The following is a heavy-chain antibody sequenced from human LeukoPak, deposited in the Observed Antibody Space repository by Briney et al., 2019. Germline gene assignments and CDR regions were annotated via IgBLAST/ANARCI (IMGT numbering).Heavy chain of an antibody. CDR1: GFTFDDYG. CDR2: INWNGGST. CDR3: ARAKYYYDSSGYCD. V-gene: IGHV3-20*04. D-gene: IGHD3-22*01. J-gene: IGHJ4*02. Sequence: GGSLRLSCAASGFTFDDYGMSWVRQAPGKGLEWVSGINWNGGSTGYADSVKGRFTISRDNAKNSLYLQMHSLRAEDTALYYCARAKYYYDSSGYCDWGQGTLVTVSS.